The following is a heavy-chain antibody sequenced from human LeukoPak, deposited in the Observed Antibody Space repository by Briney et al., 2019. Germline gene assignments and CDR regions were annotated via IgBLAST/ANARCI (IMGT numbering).Heavy chain of an antibody. CDR3: AKSSYSSSWYLDY. CDR1: GFTFSSYG. J-gene: IGHJ4*02. V-gene: IGHV3-30*18. Sequence: GRSLRLSCAASGFTFSSYGMHWVRQAPGKGLEWVAVISYDGSNKYYADSVKGRFTISRDNSKNTLYLQMNSLRAEDTAVYYCAKSSYSSSWYLDYWGQGTLVTVSS. CDR2: ISYDGSNK. D-gene: IGHD6-13*01.